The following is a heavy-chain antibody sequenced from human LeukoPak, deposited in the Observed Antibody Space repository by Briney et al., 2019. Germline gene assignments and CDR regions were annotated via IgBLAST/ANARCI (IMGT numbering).Heavy chain of an antibody. Sequence: ETLSLTCAVSGGSISSYYWSWIRQPPGKGLEWVSSISDSGRTTYYADSVKGRFTISRDNSKNTVYLQMNSLRAEDTALYYCAKGLGFLPQFDYWGQGTLVAVSS. J-gene: IGHJ4*02. CDR2: ISDSGRTT. CDR1: GGSISSYY. CDR3: AKGLGFLPQFDY. D-gene: IGHD6-19*01. V-gene: IGHV3-23*01.